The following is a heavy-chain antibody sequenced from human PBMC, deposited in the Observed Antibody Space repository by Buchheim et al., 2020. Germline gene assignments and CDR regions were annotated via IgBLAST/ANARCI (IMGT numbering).Heavy chain of an antibody. V-gene: IGHV4-39*01. CDR2: IYSSGTT. Sequence: QLQMQESGPGLLKPSETLSLTCSVSGASISGRRYYWGWIRQPPGKGLEWIGDIYSSGTTYYNPSLESRVTISVDTSNNQFSLKLNSVTAADTAIYYCGRLISDYLISGYHDYWGLGTL. CDR3: GRLISDYLISGYHDY. CDR1: GASISGRRYY. J-gene: IGHJ4*02. D-gene: IGHD3-22*01.